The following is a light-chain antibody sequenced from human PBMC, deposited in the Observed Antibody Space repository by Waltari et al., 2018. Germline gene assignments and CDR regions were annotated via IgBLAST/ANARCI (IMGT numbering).Light chain of an antibody. CDR2: LGS. CDR1: QSLLHSNGYNY. V-gene: IGKV2-28*01. J-gene: IGKJ2*01. Sequence: DLVMTQYPLSLSVTPGEAASISCRSSQSLLHSNGYNYLDWYLQKPGQSPQLLIYLGSNRASGVPDRFSGSASGTDFTLKSSRVEAEDVGVYYCMQALQTPYTFGQGTKLEIK. CDR3: MQALQTPYT.